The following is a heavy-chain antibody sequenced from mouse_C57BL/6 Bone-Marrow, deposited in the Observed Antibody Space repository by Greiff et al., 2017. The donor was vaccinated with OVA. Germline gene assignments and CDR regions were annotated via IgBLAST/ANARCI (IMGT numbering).Heavy chain of an antibody. Sequence: VKLQQPGAELVRPGTSVKLSCKASGYTFTSYWMHWVKQRPGQGLEWIGVIDPSDSYTNYNQKFKGKATLTVDTSSSTAYMQLSSLTSEDSAVYYCASSERGNFNYWGQGTTLTVSS. CDR2: IDPSDSYT. J-gene: IGHJ2*01. CDR3: ASSERGNFNY. CDR1: GYTFTSYW. V-gene: IGHV1-59*01.